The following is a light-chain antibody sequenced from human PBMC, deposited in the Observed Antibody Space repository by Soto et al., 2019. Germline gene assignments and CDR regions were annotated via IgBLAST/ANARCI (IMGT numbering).Light chain of an antibody. J-gene: IGKJ1*01. CDR1: QGISTL. CDR3: QLYYNWPRT. V-gene: IGKV3-15*01. Sequence: EIVLSQSPDTLSLSPRERATLXCRASQGISTLLAWYQQKPGQAPRLLTYGASTRATGIPARFSGSGSGTEFTLTISSLQPEDFAVYYCQLYYNWPRTFGQGTKVDIK. CDR2: GAS.